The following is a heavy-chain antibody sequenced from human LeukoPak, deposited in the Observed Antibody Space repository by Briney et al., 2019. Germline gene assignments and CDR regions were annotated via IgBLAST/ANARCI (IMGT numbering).Heavy chain of an antibody. J-gene: IGHJ6*03. CDR1: GGSISSYY. V-gene: IGHV4-4*07. CDR2: INTSGST. Sequence: SETLSLTCTVSGGSISSYYWSWIRQPAGKSLEWIWRINTSGSTNYHPSLKSRVTMSVDTSKNQFSLQLSSVTAADTAVYYCTLEGYYYDSSGGYYYMDVWGKGTTVTISS. CDR3: TLEGYYYDSSGGYYYMDV. D-gene: IGHD3-22*01.